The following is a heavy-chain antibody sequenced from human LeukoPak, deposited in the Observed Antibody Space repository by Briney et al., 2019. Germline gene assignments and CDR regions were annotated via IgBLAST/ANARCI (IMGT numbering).Heavy chain of an antibody. Sequence: PGGSLRLSCAASGFTVSSNYMSWVRQAPGKGLEWVSDIYSGGGTYYEDSVKGRFTISRDNSKNTLYLQMSTLRAADTAVYYCARGRDYGDSQRGYYYYGMDVWGQGTTVTVSS. CDR3: ARGRDYGDSQRGYYYYGMDV. CDR2: IYSGGGT. J-gene: IGHJ6*02. D-gene: IGHD4-17*01. CDR1: GFTVSSNY. V-gene: IGHV3-66*01.